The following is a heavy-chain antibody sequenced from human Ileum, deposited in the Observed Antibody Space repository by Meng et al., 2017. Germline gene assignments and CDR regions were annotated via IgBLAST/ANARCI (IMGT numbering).Heavy chain of an antibody. Sequence: EVQVVDSGGGLVKPGGSVRLSCAVSGLKFTDAWMSWVRQAPGKGLEWVGRIKRGGTTDYAAPVEGRFTISRDDSKNMVYLHMNNLRTEDTALYYCAHCRGPGGVDFGYWGQGTLVTVSS. V-gene: IGHV3-15*01. D-gene: IGHD4-23*01. CDR2: IKRGGTT. CDR1: GLKFTDAW. J-gene: IGHJ4*02. CDR3: AHCRGPGGVDFGY.